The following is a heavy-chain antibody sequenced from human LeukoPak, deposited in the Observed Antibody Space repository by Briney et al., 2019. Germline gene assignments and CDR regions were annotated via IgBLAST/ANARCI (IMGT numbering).Heavy chain of an antibody. CDR3: ARDSYSNSPHY. J-gene: IGHJ4*02. CDR2: ISSSSSTI. V-gene: IGHV3-48*04. D-gene: IGHD6-13*01. Sequence: GGSLRLSCAASGFTFSSYSMNWVRQAPGKGLEWVSYISSSSSTIYYADSVKGRFTISRDNAKNSLYLQMNSLRAEDTAVYYCARDSYSNSPHYWGQGTLVTVSS. CDR1: GFTFSSYS.